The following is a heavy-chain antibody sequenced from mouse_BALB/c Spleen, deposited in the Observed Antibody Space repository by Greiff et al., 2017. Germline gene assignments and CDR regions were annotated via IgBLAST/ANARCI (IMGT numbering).Heavy chain of an antibody. CDR2: ISDGGSYT. Sequence: DVKLVESGGGLVKPGGSLKLSCAASGFTFSDYYMYWVRQTPEKRLEWVATISDGGSYTYYPDSVKGRFTISRDNAKNNLYLQMSSLKSEDTAMYYCARDGYYGSNAMDYWGQGTSVTVSS. J-gene: IGHJ4*01. D-gene: IGHD1-1*01. CDR1: GFTFSDYY. CDR3: ARDGYYGSNAMDY. V-gene: IGHV5-4*02.